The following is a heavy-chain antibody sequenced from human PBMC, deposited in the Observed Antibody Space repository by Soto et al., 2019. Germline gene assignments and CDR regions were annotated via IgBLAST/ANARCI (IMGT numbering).Heavy chain of an antibody. D-gene: IGHD1-1*01. CDR3: ARARNRYFDY. CDR2: VFRSGSI. Sequence: PSETLSLTCNVSGGSMTTGSYFWSWIRQPPGKGLEWFGYVFRSGSINYSPSFKSRVTISIDTSKNQFSLMLKSVTAADTAVYFCARARNRYFDYWGQGALVTVSS. CDR1: GGSMTTGSYF. J-gene: IGHJ4*02. V-gene: IGHV4-61*01.